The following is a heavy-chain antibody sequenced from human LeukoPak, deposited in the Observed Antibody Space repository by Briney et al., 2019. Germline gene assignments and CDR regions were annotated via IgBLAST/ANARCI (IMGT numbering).Heavy chain of an antibody. J-gene: IGHJ5*02. Sequence: SETLSLTCTVSGDSISNYYWSWIRQPAGKGLEWIGRIHTSGSTNYNPSLKSRLTMSVDTSRNQFSLKLDSVTAADTAVYYCARGFRLTGTTPQSWIDPWGQGTLVTVAS. D-gene: IGHD1-7*01. V-gene: IGHV4-4*07. CDR1: GDSISNYY. CDR2: IHTSGST. CDR3: ARGFRLTGTTPQSWIDP.